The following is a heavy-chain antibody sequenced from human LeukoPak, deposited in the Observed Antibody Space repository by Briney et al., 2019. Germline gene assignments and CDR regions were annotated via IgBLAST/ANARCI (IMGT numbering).Heavy chain of an antibody. Sequence: GGSLRLSCAASGFTFSSYWMSWVRQAPGKGLELVANIKHDGSGKYYADPVKGRFTISGDNAKNSLYLQINSLSAEHTAVYYCARGQWLDYWGQGTLVTVSS. J-gene: IGHJ4*02. V-gene: IGHV3-7*04. CDR2: IKHDGSGK. CDR1: GFTFSSYW. CDR3: ARGQWLDY. D-gene: IGHD6-19*01.